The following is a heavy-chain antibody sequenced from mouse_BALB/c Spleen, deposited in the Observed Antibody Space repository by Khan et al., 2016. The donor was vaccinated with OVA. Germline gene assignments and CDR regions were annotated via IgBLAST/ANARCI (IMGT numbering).Heavy chain of an antibody. CDR1: GFTFSDYY. CDR3: ARQLYGAMDH. D-gene: IGHD2-12*01. V-gene: IGHV5-12*02. CDR2: ISNGGGST. Sequence: EVELVESGGGLVQPGGSRKLSCATSGFTFSDYYMYWVRQTPEKRLEWVAYISNGGGSTYYPDTVKGRFTISRDNAKHPLSLQMSRLKSEDTAMYYCARQLYGAMDHWGQGTSVTVSS. J-gene: IGHJ4*01.